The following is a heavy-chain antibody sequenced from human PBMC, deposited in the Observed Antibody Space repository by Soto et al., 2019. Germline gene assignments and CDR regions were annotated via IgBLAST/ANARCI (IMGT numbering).Heavy chain of an antibody. J-gene: IGHJ4*02. Sequence: SETLCLTCIISVGSFSVYFWTWLRQPPGKGLEWLAEINHSGITNYNPSVESRVSMSVDTSKNQFSLRLYSVTAADTAVYYCVRGPYNSNPRYFDYWGQGTMVTVSS. CDR2: INHSGIT. CDR3: VRGPYNSNPRYFDY. CDR1: VGSFSVYF. D-gene: IGHD1-20*01. V-gene: IGHV4-34*01.